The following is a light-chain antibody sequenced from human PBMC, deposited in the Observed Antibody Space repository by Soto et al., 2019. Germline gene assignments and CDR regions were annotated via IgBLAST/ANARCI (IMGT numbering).Light chain of an antibody. CDR1: TGAVTSGHY. V-gene: IGLV7-46*01. J-gene: IGLJ3*02. CDR2: DTS. Sequence: QAVVTQEPSLTVSPGGTVTLTCGSSTGAVTSGHYPYWFQQRPGQAPRALIYDTSNKHSWTPARFSGSLLGGKAALTLSGAQPEDEADYYCLLSYGDTRPEVFGGGTKLTVL. CDR3: LLSYGDTRPEV.